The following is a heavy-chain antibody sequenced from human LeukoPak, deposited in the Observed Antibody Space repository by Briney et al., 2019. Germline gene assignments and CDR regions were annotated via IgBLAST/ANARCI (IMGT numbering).Heavy chain of an antibody. J-gene: IGHJ4*02. CDR3: AREGGYSSSFDY. CDR1: GGSISSFY. D-gene: IGHD6-13*01. CDR2: IYYSGST. Sequence: SETLSLTCTVSGGSISSFYWSWIRQPPGKGLEWIGYIYYSGSTNYNPSLKSRVTISVDTSKNQFSLKLSSVTAADTAVYYCAREGGYSSSFDYWGQGTLVTVSS. V-gene: IGHV4-59*01.